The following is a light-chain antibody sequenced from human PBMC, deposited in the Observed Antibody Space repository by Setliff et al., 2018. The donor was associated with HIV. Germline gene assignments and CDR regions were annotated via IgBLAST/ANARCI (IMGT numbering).Light chain of an antibody. CDR2: RNN. V-gene: IGLV1-44*01. CDR3: AAWDDNLNGPV. J-gene: IGLJ2*01. Sequence: QSALTQPPSASGTPGQRVTISCSGSSSNIGSNTVNWYQQLPGTAPKLLIYRNNQRPSGVPDRFSGSKSGTSASLAISGLQSEDEADYYCAAWDDNLNGPVFGGGTQLTVL. CDR1: SSNIGSNT.